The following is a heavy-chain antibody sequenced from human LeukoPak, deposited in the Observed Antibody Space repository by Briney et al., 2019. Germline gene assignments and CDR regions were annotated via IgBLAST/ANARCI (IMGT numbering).Heavy chain of an antibody. CDR3: ARDTTVTTLPYYFDY. CDR1: GFTFSTYE. J-gene: IGHJ4*02. CDR2: IDYSGSAI. Sequence: GGSLRLSCAASGFTFSTYEMNWVRQAPGKGLEWISYIDYSGSAIYYADSVKGRFTISRDNAKNSLYLQMNSLRAEDTAVYYCARDTTVTTLPYYFDYWGQGTLVTVSS. D-gene: IGHD4-17*01. V-gene: IGHV3-48*03.